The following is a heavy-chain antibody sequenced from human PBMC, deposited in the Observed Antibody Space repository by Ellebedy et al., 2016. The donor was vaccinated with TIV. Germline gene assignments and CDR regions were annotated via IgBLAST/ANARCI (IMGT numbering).Heavy chain of an antibody. J-gene: IGHJ4*02. Sequence: GESLKISCAASGFPFSPYAMAWVRPAPGKGLEWVSGIVGSGAQKYADSVKGRFTISRDNSKRTVDLQMNSLRAEDTAVYFCAKDRTPGDGYWVFDNWGQGTLVSVSS. V-gene: IGHV3-23*01. CDR2: IVGSGA. D-gene: IGHD5-18*01. CDR1: GFPFSPYA. CDR3: AKDRTPGDGYWVFDN.